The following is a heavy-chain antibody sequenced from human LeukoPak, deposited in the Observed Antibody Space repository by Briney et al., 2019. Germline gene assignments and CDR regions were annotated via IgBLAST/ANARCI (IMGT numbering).Heavy chain of an antibody. J-gene: IGHJ4*02. CDR2: IDYISNT. CDR3: ASMVYTAMVFSPFDY. D-gene: IGHD5-18*01. Sequence: PKTLSLTCAVSGGSISSNIYYWGWLRQPTGKGLEWLGSIDYISNTYNTPTLNTRATISVDTSNNHFSMKLSSVTAADMAVYYWASMVYTAMVFSPFDYWGQGTLVTVSS. V-gene: IGHV4-39*02. CDR1: GGSISSNIYY.